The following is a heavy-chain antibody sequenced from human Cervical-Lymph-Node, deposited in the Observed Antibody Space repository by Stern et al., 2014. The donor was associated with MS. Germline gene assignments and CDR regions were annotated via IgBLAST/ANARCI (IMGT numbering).Heavy chain of an antibody. CDR2: IDPSGGST. Sequence: QVQLVQSGAEVKKPGASVKVSCKASGYTLSFYHIHWVRQAPGQGLEWMGIIDPSGGSTTYAQRLQGRVTMTRDTPTSTVYMELSSLTSEDTAVYCCARGVTAFYGMDVWGQGTTVTVSS. V-gene: IGHV1-46*01. D-gene: IGHD5/OR15-5a*01. CDR1: GYTLSFYH. CDR3: ARGVTAFYGMDV. J-gene: IGHJ6*02.